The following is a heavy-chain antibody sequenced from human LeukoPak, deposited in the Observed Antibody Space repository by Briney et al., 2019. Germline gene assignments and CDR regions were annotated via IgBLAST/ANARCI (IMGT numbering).Heavy chain of an antibody. V-gene: IGHV5-51*01. CDR3: ARRLYDFWSGEGWFDP. D-gene: IGHD3-3*01. CDR1: GYSFTSYW. Sequence: GESLKISCKGSGYSFTSYWIGRVRQMPGKGLEWMGTIYPGDSDTRYSPSFQGQVTISADKSISTAYLQWSSLKASDTAMYYCARRLYDFWSGEGWFDPWGQGTLVTVSS. CDR2: IYPGDSDT. J-gene: IGHJ5*02.